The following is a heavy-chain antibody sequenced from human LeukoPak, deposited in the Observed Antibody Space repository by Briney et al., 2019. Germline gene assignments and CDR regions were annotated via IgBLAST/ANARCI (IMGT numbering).Heavy chain of an antibody. Sequence: SETLSLTCTVSGGSLSSFYWSWIRQSPGKGLEWIAYISHSGSTNYNPSLKSRVTLSIDTSKNQFSLKRNSVTAADTAVYFCARRPSAVYNWFDPWGQGTLVTVSS. V-gene: IGHV4-59*08. CDR3: ARRPSAVYNWFDP. J-gene: IGHJ5*02. CDR2: ISHSGST. CDR1: GGSLSSFY.